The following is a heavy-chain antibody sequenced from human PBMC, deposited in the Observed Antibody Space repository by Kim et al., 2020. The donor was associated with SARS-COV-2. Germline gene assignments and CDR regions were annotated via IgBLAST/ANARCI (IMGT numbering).Heavy chain of an antibody. CDR3: ASRIYTSFDS. Sequence: SRTTYGDSVKGRFTVSRDNAKNTLYLQMNSLRAEDKAMYYCASRIYTSFDSWGQGTLVTVSS. V-gene: IGHV3-74*01. CDR2: SRT. J-gene: IGHJ4*02.